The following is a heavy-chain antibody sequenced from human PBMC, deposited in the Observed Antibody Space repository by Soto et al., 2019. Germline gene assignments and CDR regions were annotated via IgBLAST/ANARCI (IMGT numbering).Heavy chain of an antibody. J-gene: IGHJ4*02. CDR3: ARDRAYYESSGLYFDY. D-gene: IGHD3-22*01. Sequence: PSETLSLTCTVSGGSISGSSYYWGWLRQPPGKGLEWIGTIYFTGSTNYNPSLKSRVTISVDTSKSQFSLKLSSVTAADTAVYYCARDRAYYESSGLYFDYWGQGTLVTVSS. CDR1: GGSISGSSYY. CDR2: IYFTGST. V-gene: IGHV4-39*07.